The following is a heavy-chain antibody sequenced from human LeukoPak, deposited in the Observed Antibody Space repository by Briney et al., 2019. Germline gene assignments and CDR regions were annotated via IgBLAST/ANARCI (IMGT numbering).Heavy chain of an antibody. CDR2: ISAYNGNT. Sequence: ASVKVSCKASGYTFTSYGISWVRQAPGQGVEWMGWISAYNGNTNYAQKLQGRVTMTTDTSTSTAYMELRSLRSDDTAVYYCARVAPYCSTTSCYWGIAAAGLDYWGQGTLVTVSS. CDR3: ARVAPYCSTTSCYWGIAAAGLDY. CDR1: GYTFTSYG. D-gene: IGHD2-2*01. V-gene: IGHV1-18*01. J-gene: IGHJ4*02.